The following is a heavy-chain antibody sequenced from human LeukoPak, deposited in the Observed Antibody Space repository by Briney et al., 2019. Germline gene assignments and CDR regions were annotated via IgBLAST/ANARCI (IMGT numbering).Heavy chain of an antibody. Sequence: GGSLRLSCAASGFTFSSYGMHWVRQAPGKGLEWVAVIWYDGSNKYYADSVKGRFTISRDNSKNTLYLQMNSLRAEDTAVYYCARQTIAYCGGHCFAFDIWGQGTMVTVSS. CDR2: IWYDGSNK. CDR3: ARQTIAYCGGHCFAFDI. V-gene: IGHV3-33*01. CDR1: GFTFSSYG. J-gene: IGHJ3*02. D-gene: IGHD2-21*02.